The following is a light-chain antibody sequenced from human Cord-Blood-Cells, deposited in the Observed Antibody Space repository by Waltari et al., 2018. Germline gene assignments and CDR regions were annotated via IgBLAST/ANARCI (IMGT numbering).Light chain of an antibody. CDR3: CSYAGSSTFYV. V-gene: IGLV2-23*01. CDR2: EGS. Sequence: QSALTQPASVSGSPGQSITISCTGTSSDVGRYNLVSWYQQHPGKAPKLMIYEGSNRPSGVSNRFSGSKSGNTASLTISVLQAEDEADYYCCSYAGSSTFYVFGTGTKVTVL. J-gene: IGLJ1*01. CDR1: SSDVGRYNL.